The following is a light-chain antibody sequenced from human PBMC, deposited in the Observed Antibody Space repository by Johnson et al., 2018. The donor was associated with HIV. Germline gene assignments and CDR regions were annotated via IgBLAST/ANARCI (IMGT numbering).Light chain of an antibody. Sequence: QSVLTQPPSVSAAPGQKVTISCSGSSSNIGNNYVSWYQQFPGTAPKLLIYENNKRPSGIPDRFSGSKSGTSATLGITGLQTGDEADYYCGTWDSSLNAPYVSGTGTKVTVL. J-gene: IGLJ1*01. CDR2: ENN. V-gene: IGLV1-51*02. CDR1: SSNIGNNY. CDR3: GTWDSSLNAPYV.